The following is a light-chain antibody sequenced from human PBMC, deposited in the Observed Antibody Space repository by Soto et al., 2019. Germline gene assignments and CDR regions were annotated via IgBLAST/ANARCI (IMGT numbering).Light chain of an antibody. V-gene: IGKV3-20*01. CDR2: GAS. CDR3: QKYGSSPWT. CDR1: QSVSSSY. J-gene: IGKJ1*01. Sequence: EIVLTQSPGTLSLSPGERATLSCRASQSVSSSYLAWYQQKPGQAPRPLIYGASSRATGIPDRFSGSGSGTDFTLTISRLEPQDFEVYYCQKYGSSPWTFGQGTTV.